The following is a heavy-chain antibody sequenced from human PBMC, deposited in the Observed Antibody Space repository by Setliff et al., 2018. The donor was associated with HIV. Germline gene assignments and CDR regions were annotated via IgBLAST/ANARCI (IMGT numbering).Heavy chain of an antibody. Sequence: SETLSLTCIVSGGSISSSSHYWGWIRQPPGKGLEWIGSIYYSGTAYYSPSLNGRVTISVDTSNNQFSLSLTSVTAADTAVYHCARHTAPYSSGFYSVAAWFDPWGQGTLVTVSS. CDR1: GGSISSSSHY. J-gene: IGHJ5*02. CDR3: ARHTAPYSSGFYSVAAWFDP. D-gene: IGHD6-19*01. V-gene: IGHV4-39*01. CDR2: IYYSGTA.